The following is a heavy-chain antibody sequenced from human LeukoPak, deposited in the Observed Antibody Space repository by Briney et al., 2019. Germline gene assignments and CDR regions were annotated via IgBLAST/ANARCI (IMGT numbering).Heavy chain of an antibody. Sequence: GGSLRLSCAASGFTFSNYGVHWVRQAPGKGLEWVSFIRYDGSNRYYADSVKGRFTISRDDSKNTLYLQMNSLRAEDTAVYYCASDIVVVPAAMTFDYWGQGTLVTVSS. CDR3: ASDIVVVPAAMTFDY. CDR1: GFTFSNYG. V-gene: IGHV3-30*02. J-gene: IGHJ4*02. D-gene: IGHD2-2*01. CDR2: IRYDGSNR.